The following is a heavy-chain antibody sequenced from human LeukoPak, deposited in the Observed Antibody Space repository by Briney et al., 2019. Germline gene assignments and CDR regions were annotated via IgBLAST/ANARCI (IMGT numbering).Heavy chain of an antibody. J-gene: IGHJ3*02. V-gene: IGHV4-59*08. CDR1: GGSISSYY. CDR2: IYYSGST. D-gene: IGHD4-17*01. Sequence: SETLSLTCTVSGGSISSYYWSWVRQPPGKGLEWIGYIYYSGSTNYNPSLKSRVTISVDTSKNQFSLKLSSVTAADTAVYYCATSPYGTDAFDIWGQGTMVTVSS. CDR3: ATSPYGTDAFDI.